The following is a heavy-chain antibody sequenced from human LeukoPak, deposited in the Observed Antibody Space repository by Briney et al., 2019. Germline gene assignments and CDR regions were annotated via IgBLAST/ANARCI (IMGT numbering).Heavy chain of an antibody. CDR1: GFTFGDYA. D-gene: IGHD4-23*01. V-gene: IGHV3-49*03. CDR2: IRSKAYGGTT. J-gene: IGHJ4*02. CDR3: TRRTTVVTQGFDY. Sequence: PGGSLRLSCTASGFTFGDYAMSWFRQAPGKGLEWLGFIRSKAYGGTTEYAASVKGRFTISRDDSKSIAYLQMNSLKTEDTAVYYCTRRTTVVTQGFDYWGQGTLVTVSS.